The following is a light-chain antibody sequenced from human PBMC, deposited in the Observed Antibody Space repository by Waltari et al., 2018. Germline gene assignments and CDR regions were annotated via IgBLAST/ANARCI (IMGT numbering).Light chain of an antibody. Sequence: DIQMTQSPSSLSASVGDRVTITCRASQSISTYLNWYQQKPGKAPNLLIYAASRLQSGVPSRFSGSGSWTDFTLTITSLQPEDVATYYCQQTYSTPPVTFGGGTKVEIK. CDR1: QSISTY. J-gene: IGKJ4*01. CDR3: QQTYSTPPVT. CDR2: AAS. V-gene: IGKV1-39*01.